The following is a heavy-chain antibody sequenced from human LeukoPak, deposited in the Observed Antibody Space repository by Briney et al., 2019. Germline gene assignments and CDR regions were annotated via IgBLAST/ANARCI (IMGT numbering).Heavy chain of an antibody. CDR2: ISSNGGST. D-gene: IGHD2-15*01. Sequence: GGSLRLSCAASGFTFSSYAMHWVRQAPGKGLEYVSAISSNGGSTYYANSVKGRFTISRDNSENTLYLQMGSLRAEDMAVYYCAREYCSGGSCYFDYWGQGTLVTVSS. CDR1: GFTFSSYA. V-gene: IGHV3-64*01. CDR3: AREYCSGGSCYFDY. J-gene: IGHJ4*02.